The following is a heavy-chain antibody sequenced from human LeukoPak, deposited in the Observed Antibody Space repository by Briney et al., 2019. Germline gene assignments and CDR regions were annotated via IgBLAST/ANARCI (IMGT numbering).Heavy chain of an antibody. CDR1: GFAFISYW. Sequence: GGSLRLSCAASGFAFISYWMTWVRQAPGKGLEWVANIKQDGSEKYYVDSVKGRFTISRDNTKNSLYLQMNSLRVEDTAVYYCARDWELIYWSQGTLVTVSS. CDR2: IKQDGSEK. J-gene: IGHJ4*02. V-gene: IGHV3-7*03. D-gene: IGHD1-26*01. CDR3: ARDWELIY.